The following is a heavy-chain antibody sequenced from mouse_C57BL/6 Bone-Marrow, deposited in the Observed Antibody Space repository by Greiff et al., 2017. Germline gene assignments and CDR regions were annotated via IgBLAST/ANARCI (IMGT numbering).Heavy chain of an antibody. D-gene: IGHD2-3*01. V-gene: IGHV1-26*01. CDR2: INPNNGGT. CDR1: GYTFTDYY. CDR3: ARQGGYSGWYFAV. Sequence: VQLQQSGPELVKPGASVKISCKASGYTFTDYYMNWVKQSHGKSLEWIGDINPNNGGTSYNQKFKGKATLTVDKSSSTAYMELRSLTSEDSAVYYCARQGGYSGWYFAVWGTGTTVTVSS. J-gene: IGHJ1*03.